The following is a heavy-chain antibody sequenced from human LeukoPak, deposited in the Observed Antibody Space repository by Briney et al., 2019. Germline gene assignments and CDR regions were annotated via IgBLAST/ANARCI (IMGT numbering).Heavy chain of an antibody. CDR1: GGSISSYY. D-gene: IGHD2-2*01. CDR3: ARARHCSSTSCYLGGNSYYFDY. CDR2: IYYSGST. J-gene: IGHJ4*02. Sequence: SEILSLTCTVSGGSISSYYWSWIRQPPGKGLEWIGYIYYSGSTNYNPSLKSRVTISVDTSKNQFSLKLSSVTAADTAVYYCARARHCSSTSCYLGGNSYYFDYWGQGTLVTVSS. V-gene: IGHV4-59*01.